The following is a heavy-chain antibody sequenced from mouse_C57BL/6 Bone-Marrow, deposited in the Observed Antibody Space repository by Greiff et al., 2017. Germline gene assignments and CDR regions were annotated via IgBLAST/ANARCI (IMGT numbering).Heavy chain of an antibody. J-gene: IGHJ1*03. D-gene: IGHD1-2*01. CDR3: ARREYYGQRYFDV. Sequence: EVQLVESGGGLVQPGGSLKLSCAASGFTFSDYGMAWVRQAPRKGPEWVAFISNLAYSIYYADTVTGRFTISRENAKNTLYLEMSSLRSEDTAMYYCARREYYGQRYFDVWGTGTTVTVSS. V-gene: IGHV5-15*01. CDR2: ISNLAYSI. CDR1: GFTFSDYG.